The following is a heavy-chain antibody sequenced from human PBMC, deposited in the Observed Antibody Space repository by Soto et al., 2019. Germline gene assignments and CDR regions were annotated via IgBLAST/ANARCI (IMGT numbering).Heavy chain of an antibody. CDR2: ISGSGGIT. J-gene: IGHJ5*02. CDR3: AKSAMVRGGGWFDP. D-gene: IGHD3-10*01. CDR1: GFTFSSYA. V-gene: IGHV3-23*01. Sequence: EVQLLESGRGLVQPGGSLRLSCAASGFTFSSYAMSWVRQAPGKGLEWVSDISGSGGITYYADSVKGRFTISRDNSKNTLYLQMNSLRAEDTAVYSCAKSAMVRGGGWFDPWGQGTLVTVSS.